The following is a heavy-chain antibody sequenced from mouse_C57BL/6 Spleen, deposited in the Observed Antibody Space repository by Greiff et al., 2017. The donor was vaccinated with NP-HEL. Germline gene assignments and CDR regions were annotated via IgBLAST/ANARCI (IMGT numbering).Heavy chain of an antibody. CDR2: IHPNSGST. D-gene: IGHD2-4*01. J-gene: IGHJ3*01. CDR1: GYTFTSYW. Sequence: QVQLQQPGAELVKPGASVKLSCKASGYTFTSYWMHWVKQRPGQGLEWIGMIHPNSGSTNYNEKFKSKAALTVDKSSSTAYMQLSSLTSEDSAVYYCARLGFYYDYDSEAYWGQGTLVTVSA. CDR3: ARLGFYYDYDSEAY. V-gene: IGHV1-64*01.